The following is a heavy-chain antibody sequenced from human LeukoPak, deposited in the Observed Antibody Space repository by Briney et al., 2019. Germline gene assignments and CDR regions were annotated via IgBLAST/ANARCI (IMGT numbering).Heavy chain of an antibody. CDR1: GGTFSSYA. V-gene: IGHV1-69*13. D-gene: IGHD3-22*01. J-gene: IGHJ4*02. CDR2: IIPIFGTA. CDR3: ARGTRYYDSRHLGY. Sequence: GASVKVSCKASGGTFSSYAISWVRQAPGQGLEWMGGIIPIFGTANYAQKFQGRVTITADESTSTAYMELSSLRSEDTAVYYCARGTRYYDSRHLGYWGQGTLVTVSS.